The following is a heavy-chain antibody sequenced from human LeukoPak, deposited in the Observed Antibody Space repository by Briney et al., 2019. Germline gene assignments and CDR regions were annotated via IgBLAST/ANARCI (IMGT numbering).Heavy chain of an antibody. J-gene: IGHJ4*02. CDR1: GYSISSGYY. CDR3: ARGKEVITMLRGLKPGYYFDY. V-gene: IGHV4-38-2*02. Sequence: SETLSLTCTVSGYSISSGYYWGWIRQPPGKGLEWIGSIYHSGSTYYNPSLKSRVTISVDTSKNQISLKLSSVTAADTAVYYCARGKEVITMLRGLKPGYYFDYWGQGTLVTVSS. CDR2: IYHSGST. D-gene: IGHD3-10*01.